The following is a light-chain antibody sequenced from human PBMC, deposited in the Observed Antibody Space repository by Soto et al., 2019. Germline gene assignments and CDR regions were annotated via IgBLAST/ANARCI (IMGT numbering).Light chain of an antibody. V-gene: IGKV3-11*01. CDR3: HQRKSWPRT. CDR2: DTS. CDR1: QTVSSK. J-gene: IGKJ1*01. Sequence: EIELTQSPATMSTSPGDIATLSCRASQTVSSKLAWYQHKPGQAPRIIIYDTSNRATGIPARFSGSGSGTDCTLTISSLEPEDVSVYYCHQRKSWPRTFGQGTKVDI.